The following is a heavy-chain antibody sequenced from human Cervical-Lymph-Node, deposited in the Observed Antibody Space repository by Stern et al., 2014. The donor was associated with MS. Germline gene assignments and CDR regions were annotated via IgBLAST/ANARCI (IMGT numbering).Heavy chain of an antibody. CDR2: IYPVDSET. CDR1: GYSFTANW. J-gene: IGHJ4*02. V-gene: IGHV5-51*01. Sequence: QLVQSGAEVKKPGESLKISCKGSGYSFTANWIAWVRQMTGKGLEWMGIIYPVDSETRYSPSFQGQFTISADKSISTACLQWSSLKASDTAMYYCARDYGDYAFDYWGQGTLVTVSS. D-gene: IGHD4-17*01. CDR3: ARDYGDYAFDY.